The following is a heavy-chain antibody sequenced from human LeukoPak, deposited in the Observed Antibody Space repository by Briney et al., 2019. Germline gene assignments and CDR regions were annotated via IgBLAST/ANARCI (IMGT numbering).Heavy chain of an antibody. CDR1: GYSISSCYY. J-gene: IGHJ4*02. V-gene: IGHV4-38-2*01. CDR3: ARVGGYSYGNYYFNY. CDR2: ISHSGST. D-gene: IGHD5-18*01. Sequence: SETLSLTCAVSGYSISSCYYWGWIRQPPGKGLDWIGSISHSGSTYYNPSLRSRVTISIDTSKNQFSLRPNSVTATDTAVYYCARVGGYSYGNYYFNYWGQGTLVTVSS.